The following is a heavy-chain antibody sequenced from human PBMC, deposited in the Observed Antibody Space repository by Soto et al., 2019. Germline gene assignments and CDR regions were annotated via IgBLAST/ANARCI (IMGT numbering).Heavy chain of an antibody. Sequence: HPGGSLRLSCTASGFIISDTYVNWVRQAPGKGLEWVSVISNRGDTHYADSVRGRFSLSRDISDNTLHLQMNNLRVEDTAVYYCAREPRYCRGGSCSITGDAYDXWGQGTMVTVSS. V-gene: IGHV3-66*01. CDR3: AREPRYCRGGSCSITGDAYDX. J-gene: IGHJ3*01. D-gene: IGHD2-15*01. CDR1: GFIISDTY. CDR2: ISNRGDT.